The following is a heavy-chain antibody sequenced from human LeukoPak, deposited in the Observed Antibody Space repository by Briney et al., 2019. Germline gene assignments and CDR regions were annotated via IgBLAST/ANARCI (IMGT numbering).Heavy chain of an antibody. CDR1: GFSFSTYA. CDR2: ISGSGGRT. V-gene: IGHV3-23*01. J-gene: IGHJ4*02. Sequence: GGSLRLSCAASGFSFSTYAMTWVRQGPGKGLEWVSGISGSGGRTYYADSVKGRFTISRDNSKNTLYLQMNSLRAEDTAVYYCAKVLGGGFITASGSDYWGQGTLVTVSS. D-gene: IGHD6-13*01. CDR3: AKVLGGGFITASGSDY.